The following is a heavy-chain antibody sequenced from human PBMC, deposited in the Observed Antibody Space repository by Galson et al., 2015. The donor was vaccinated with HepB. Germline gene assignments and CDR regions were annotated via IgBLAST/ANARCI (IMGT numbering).Heavy chain of an antibody. V-gene: IGHV3-48*03. CDR2: ISSSGGTI. Sequence: SLRLSCAASGYTFNSYEMNWVRQAPGKGLEWVSYISSSGGTIYYADSVKGRFTISRDNAKSLYLQMNSLTAEDTAVYCCARSKSPSSPSDNWGQGTLVTVSS. J-gene: IGHJ4*02. CDR1: GYTFNSYE. CDR3: ARSKSPSSPSDN. D-gene: IGHD6-13*01.